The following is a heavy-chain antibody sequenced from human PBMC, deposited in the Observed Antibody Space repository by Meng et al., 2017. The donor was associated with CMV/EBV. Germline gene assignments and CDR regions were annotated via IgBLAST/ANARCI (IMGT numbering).Heavy chain of an antibody. Sequence: GGSLRLSCAASGFIFDDYAMHWVRQAPGKGLEWVSGINWSGGDTEYADPVKGRFSISRDNAKKSLYLQMNSLIVEDTAVYYCAKAPTGLTKNSGWHGAGWFDPRGQGTLVTVSS. CDR3: AKAPTGLTKNSGWHGAGWFDP. V-gene: IGHV3-9*01. CDR1: GFIFDDYA. D-gene: IGHD6-19*01. CDR2: INWSGGDT. J-gene: IGHJ5*02.